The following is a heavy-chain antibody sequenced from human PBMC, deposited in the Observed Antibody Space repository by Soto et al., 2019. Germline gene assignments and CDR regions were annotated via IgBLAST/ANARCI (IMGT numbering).Heavy chain of an antibody. J-gene: IGHJ4*02. Sequence: EVQLVESGGGLVQPGGSLRLSCAASGFTFSNYEMNWVRQAPGKGLEWVSYISSSGGTRYYADSVKGRFTISRDNAKNSLYLQMNSLRAEDTAVYYCASDRRGDGVHNVDYWGQGTLVTVSS. CDR1: GFTFSNYE. V-gene: IGHV3-48*03. CDR2: ISSSGGTR. CDR3: ASDRRGDGVHNVDY. D-gene: IGHD3-10*01.